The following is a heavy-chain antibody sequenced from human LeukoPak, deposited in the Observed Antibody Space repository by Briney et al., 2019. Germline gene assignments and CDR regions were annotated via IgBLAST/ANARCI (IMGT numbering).Heavy chain of an antibody. J-gene: IGHJ4*02. CDR1: GFTFSSYG. D-gene: IGHD2-2*01. CDR3: AKDRSSTWSLDY. CDR2: ISNDGSSQ. Sequence: GGSLRLYCVVSGFTFSSYGMHWVRQAPGKGLEWVAVISNDGSSQDYADSVKGRFTVSRDNSKNTLYLQMNGLRAEDTAVYYCAKDRSSTWSLDYWGQGTLVTVSS. V-gene: IGHV3-30*18.